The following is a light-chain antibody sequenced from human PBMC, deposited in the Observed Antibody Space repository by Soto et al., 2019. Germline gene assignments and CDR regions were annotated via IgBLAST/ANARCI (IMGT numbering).Light chain of an antibody. CDR1: QSVTNNY. CDR2: GAS. J-gene: IGKJ1*01. Sequence: PGETGTVSCTASQSVTNNYLAWYQQKPGQAPRLLMYGASSRATDVPDRFSGSGSGTDFTLTINRLEPEDFAVYYCQQYGTSPRTFGPGTKVDIK. CDR3: QQYGTSPRT. V-gene: IGKV3-20*01.